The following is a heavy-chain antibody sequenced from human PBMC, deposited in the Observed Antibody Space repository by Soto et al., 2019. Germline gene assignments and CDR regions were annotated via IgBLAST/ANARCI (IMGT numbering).Heavy chain of an antibody. CDR1: GFTFNNYA. V-gene: IGHV3-23*01. Sequence: EVQLLESGGDLVQPGVSRRLSCAASGFTFNNYAMSWVRQAPGKGLEWVSAISRSGYSTYYADSVKGRFTISRDNSRNTVYLQMNNLRADDTAVYYCAKGSVVVAAKFDSWGQGTLVTVSS. J-gene: IGHJ4*02. D-gene: IGHD2-21*02. CDR3: AKGSVVVAAKFDS. CDR2: ISRSGYST.